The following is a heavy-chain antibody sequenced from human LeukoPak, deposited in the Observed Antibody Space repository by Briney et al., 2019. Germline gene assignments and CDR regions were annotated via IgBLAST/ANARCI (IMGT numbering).Heavy chain of an antibody. CDR3: ARDSIVATMSGYYYYGMDV. Sequence: PSETLSLTCTVSGGSISSYYWSWIRQRPGQGLEWIGYIYYSGSTNYNPSLKSRVTISVDTSKNQFSLKLSSVTAADTAVYYCARDSIVATMSGYYYYGMDVWGQGTTVTVSS. V-gene: IGHV4-59*01. CDR2: IYYSGST. D-gene: IGHD5-12*01. J-gene: IGHJ6*02. CDR1: GGSISSYY.